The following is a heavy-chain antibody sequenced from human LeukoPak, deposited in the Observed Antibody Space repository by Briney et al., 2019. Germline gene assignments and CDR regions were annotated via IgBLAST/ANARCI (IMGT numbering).Heavy chain of an antibody. CDR2: INPNSGGT. D-gene: IGHD5-12*01. CDR1: GYTFTGYY. CDR3: ARYDRVLYSGYVLAGGFDY. J-gene: IGHJ4*02. Sequence: ASVKVSCKASGYTFTGYYMHWVRQAPGQGLEWMGWINPNSGGTNYAQKFQGRVTMTRDTSISTAYMELSRLRSDDTAVYYCARYDRVLYSGYVLAGGFDYWGQGTLVTVSS. V-gene: IGHV1-2*02.